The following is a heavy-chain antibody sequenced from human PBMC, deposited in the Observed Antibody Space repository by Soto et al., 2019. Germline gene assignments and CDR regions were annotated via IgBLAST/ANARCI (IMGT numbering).Heavy chain of an antibody. Sequence: QLQLQESGPGLVKPSETLSLTCTVSGDSISSSTYYWGWIRQPPGKGLEWIGSIYYSGSTYYNPSLKSRVTISVDTSKNQFSLKLSSVTAADTAVYYCARHEAYSSSWGLEYWGQGTLVTVSS. CDR3: ARHEAYSSSWGLEY. CDR1: GDSISSSTYY. V-gene: IGHV4-39*01. J-gene: IGHJ4*02. D-gene: IGHD6-13*01. CDR2: IYYSGST.